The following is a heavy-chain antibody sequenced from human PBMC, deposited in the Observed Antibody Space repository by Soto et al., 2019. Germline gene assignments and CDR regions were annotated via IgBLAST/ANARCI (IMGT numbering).Heavy chain of an antibody. V-gene: IGHV5-51*01. CDR1: GDSFTVFW. CDR2: IYPRDSDT. CDR3: ARQHPLDSRVWYT. J-gene: IGHJ4*02. Sequence: GESLKISCKVSGDSFTVFWIGWVRQMPGKGLEWLGSIYPRDSDTRYSPSFQGQVTISADKSLSTAYLQWNSLQASDTAIYYCARQHPLDSRVWYTWGQGTLVTVSS. D-gene: IGHD6-19*01.